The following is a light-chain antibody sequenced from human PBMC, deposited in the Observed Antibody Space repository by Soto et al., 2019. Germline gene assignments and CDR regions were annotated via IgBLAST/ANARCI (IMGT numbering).Light chain of an antibody. J-gene: IGKJ1*01. CDR1: QSVNNN. V-gene: IGKV3-15*01. CDR3: QQYNNWPPT. CDR2: GAS. Sequence: EIVMTQSPATLSVSPGERATLFCRASQSVNNNLAWYQRKPGQVPRLLFSGASTRAIGVPARFSGSGSGTEFTLTISSLQSEDFAVYYCQQYNNWPPTFGQGTKV.